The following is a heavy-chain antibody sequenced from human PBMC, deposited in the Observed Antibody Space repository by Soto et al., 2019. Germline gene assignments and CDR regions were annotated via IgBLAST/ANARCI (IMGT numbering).Heavy chain of an antibody. Sequence: GSLRLSCAASGFACIIYDMHWVRQATGKGLEWVSAIGTAGDTYYPGSVKGRFTISRENAKNSLYLQMNSLRAGDTAVYYCARGRVIAAAGSEGYYYYGMDVWGQGTTVTVSS. CDR1: GFACIIYD. CDR2: IGTAGDT. J-gene: IGHJ6*02. V-gene: IGHV3-13*01. CDR3: ARGRVIAAAGSEGYYYYGMDV. D-gene: IGHD6-13*01.